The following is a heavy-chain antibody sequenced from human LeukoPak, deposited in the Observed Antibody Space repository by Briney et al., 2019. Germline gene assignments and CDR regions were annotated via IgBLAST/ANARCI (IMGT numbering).Heavy chain of an antibody. CDR3: ARDREVRGVHWFDP. Sequence: SVKVSCKASGGTFSSYAFSWVRQAPGQGLQWMGGIIPILGTTNYAQQFQGRVTMTTDESTSTAFMELSSLRSEDTAIYYCARDREVRGVHWFDPWGQGTLVTVSS. J-gene: IGHJ5*02. CDR2: IIPILGTT. CDR1: GGTFSSYA. D-gene: IGHD3-10*01. V-gene: IGHV1-69*05.